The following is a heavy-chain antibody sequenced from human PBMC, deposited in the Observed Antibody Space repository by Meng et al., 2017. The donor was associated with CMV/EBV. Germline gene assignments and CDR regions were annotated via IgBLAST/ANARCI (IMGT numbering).Heavy chain of an antibody. J-gene: IGHJ4*02. Sequence: ASVKVSCKASGYTFTGYYMHWVRQAPGQGLEWMGWINPNRGGTNYAQKFQGRVTMTTDTSISTAYMELSRLRSGDTAVYYCARVGRVVPAAMDVIDDWGQGTLVTVSS. CDR1: GYTFTGYY. CDR3: ARVGRVVPAAMDVIDD. V-gene: IGHV1-2*02. D-gene: IGHD2-2*01. CDR2: INPNRGGT.